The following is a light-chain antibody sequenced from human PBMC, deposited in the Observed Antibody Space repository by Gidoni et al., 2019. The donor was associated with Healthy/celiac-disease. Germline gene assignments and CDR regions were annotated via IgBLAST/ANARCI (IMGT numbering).Light chain of an antibody. CDR1: QNISSN. Sequence: EIVMTQSPATLSVSPGERATLSCRASQNISSNLAWYQQKPGQSPRLLIYGASTRATGIPARFSGSGSGTEFTLTISSLQSEDFAVYYCQHYNNWPPLTFGGGTKVEIK. V-gene: IGKV3-15*01. J-gene: IGKJ4*01. CDR2: GAS. CDR3: QHYNNWPPLT.